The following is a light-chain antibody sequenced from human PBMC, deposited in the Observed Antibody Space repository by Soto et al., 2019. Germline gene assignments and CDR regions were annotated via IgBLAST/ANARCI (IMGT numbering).Light chain of an antibody. CDR1: QDVTNS. Sequence: TQPPVTLSLSPGEGATLSCRAAQDVTNSVAWYQQKSGQAPRLLIYDASARASGVSARFSGSGSGTDFTLPITGLQAEDFAPYLWQPYIRRSLSFGQSQRLEIK. CDR3: QPYIRRSLS. J-gene: IGKJ5*01. V-gene: IGKV3-15*01. CDR2: DAS.